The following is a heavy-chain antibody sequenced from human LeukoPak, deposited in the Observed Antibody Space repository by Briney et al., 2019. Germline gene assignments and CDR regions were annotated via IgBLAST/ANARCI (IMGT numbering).Heavy chain of an antibody. CDR2: IHYSGNT. J-gene: IGHJ4*02. Sequence: SETLSLTCTVSGGSISTYYWSWIRQPPGKGLEWIGYIHYSGNTNYNPSLKTRVTISLDTSKNQFSLNLSSVTAADTAVYYCARMGGYSGYATHWGQGTLVTVSS. D-gene: IGHD5-12*01. V-gene: IGHV4-59*08. CDR3: ARMGGYSGYATH. CDR1: GGSISTYY.